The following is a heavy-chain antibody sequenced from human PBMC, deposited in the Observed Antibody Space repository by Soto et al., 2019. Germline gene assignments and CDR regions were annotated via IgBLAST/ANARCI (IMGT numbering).Heavy chain of an antibody. J-gene: IGHJ4*02. Sequence: SETLSLTCAVYGGSFSGYYWSWIRQPPGKGLEWIGEINHSGSTNYNPSLKSRVTISVDTSKNQFSLKLSSVTAADTAVYYCARASRLGVRGVTYWGQGTLVTVSS. CDR2: INHSGST. D-gene: IGHD3-10*01. V-gene: IGHV4-34*01. CDR1: GGSFSGYY. CDR3: ARASRLGVRGVTY.